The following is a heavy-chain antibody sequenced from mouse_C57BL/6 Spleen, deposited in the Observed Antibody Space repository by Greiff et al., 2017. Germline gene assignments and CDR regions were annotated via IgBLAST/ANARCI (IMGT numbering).Heavy chain of an antibody. CDR1: GFSLTSYG. V-gene: IGHV2-5*01. CDR3: AKENYYGSSYDYAMDY. Sequence: VQLQQSGPGLVQPSQSLSITCPVSGFSLTSYGVHWVRQSPGKGLEWLGVIWRGGSTDYNAAFMSRLSITKDNSKSQVFFKMNRLQADDTAIYYCAKENYYGSSYDYAMDYWGQGTSVTVSS. CDR2: IWRGGST. D-gene: IGHD1-1*01. J-gene: IGHJ4*01.